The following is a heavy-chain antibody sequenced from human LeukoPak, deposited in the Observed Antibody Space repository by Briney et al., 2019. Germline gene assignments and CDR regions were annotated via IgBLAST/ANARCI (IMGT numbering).Heavy chain of an antibody. CDR3: ALSSGTYRDAFDI. CDR2: ISGSGTYI. D-gene: IGHD1-26*01. CDR1: GFTFSNYV. V-gene: IGHV3-21*01. Sequence: GGSLRLSCAASGFTFSNYVMNWDRLAPGKGLEWVSSISGSGTYIYSADSVKGRFTISRDNAKNSLYLQMNSLRAEDSAVYYCALSSGTYRDAFDIWGQGTKVTVSS. J-gene: IGHJ3*02.